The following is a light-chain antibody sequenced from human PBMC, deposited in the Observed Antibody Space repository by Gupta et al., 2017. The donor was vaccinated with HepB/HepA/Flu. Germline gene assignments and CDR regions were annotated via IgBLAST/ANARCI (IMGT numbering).Light chain of an antibody. V-gene: IGKV1-9*01. CDR1: QGVRIY. CDR2: SAT. Sequence: IYFTQSPSLLSASMGDRVTITCRASQGVRIYLAWYQQKPGKAPKLLISSATILQNGVPSRFSGSGSGTEFTLTISSLQPEDFGIYYCHQLNSYPITFGEGTRLEI. J-gene: IGKJ5*01. CDR3: HQLNSYPIT.